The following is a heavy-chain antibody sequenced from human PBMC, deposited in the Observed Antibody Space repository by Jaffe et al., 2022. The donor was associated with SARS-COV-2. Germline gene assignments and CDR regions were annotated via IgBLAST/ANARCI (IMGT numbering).Heavy chain of an antibody. CDR1: GFTFSSYA. CDR2: ISYDGSNK. Sequence: QVQLVESGGGVVQPGRSLRLSCAASGFTFSSYAMHWVRQAPGKGLEWVAVISYDGSNKYYADSVKGRFTISRDNSKNTLYLQMNSLRAEDTAVYYCARSPFGSGWSSFDYWGQGTLVTVSS. J-gene: IGHJ4*02. CDR3: ARSPFGSGWSSFDY. D-gene: IGHD6-19*01. V-gene: IGHV3-30-3*01.